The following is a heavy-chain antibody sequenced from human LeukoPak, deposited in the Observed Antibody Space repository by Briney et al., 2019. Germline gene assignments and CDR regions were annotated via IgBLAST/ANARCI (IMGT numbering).Heavy chain of an antibody. J-gene: IGHJ3*02. CDR3: AREGSVAVIDDAFVI. CDR1: GCTFSSYW. V-gene: IGHV3-74*01. CDR2: INTDGSRT. D-gene: IGHD2-15*01. Sequence: GGSLRLSCAGSGCTFSSYWMHWVRQAPGKGLVWVSRINTDGSRTSYADSVKGRFTISRDNARNTLYLQMNSLRAEDTAVYYCAREGSVAVIDDAFVIWGQWTMVTVSS.